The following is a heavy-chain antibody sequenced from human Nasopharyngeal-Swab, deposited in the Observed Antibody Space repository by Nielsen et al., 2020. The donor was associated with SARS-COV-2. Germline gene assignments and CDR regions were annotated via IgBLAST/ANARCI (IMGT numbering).Heavy chain of an antibody. CDR1: GFTFSDYY. D-gene: IGHD3-10*01. Sequence: GESLKISCAASGFTFSDYYMSWIRQAPGKGLEWVSYISSSGSTIYYADSVKGRFTISRDNAKNSLYLQMNSLRAEDTAVYYCARRQRITMVRGVRAWFDPWGQGTLVTVSS. V-gene: IGHV3-11*01. CDR3: ARRQRITMVRGVRAWFDP. J-gene: IGHJ5*02. CDR2: ISSSGSTI.